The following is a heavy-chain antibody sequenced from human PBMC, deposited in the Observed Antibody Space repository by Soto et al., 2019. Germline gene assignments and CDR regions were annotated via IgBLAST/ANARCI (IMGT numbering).Heavy chain of an antibody. CDR1: GGSISSSSYY. Sequence: SETLSLTCTVSGGSISSSSYYWGWIRQPPGKGLEWIGSIYYSGSTYYNPSLKSRVTISVDTSKNQFALKLSSVTAAVTAVYYCARGGQRDIVVVPAATPAQNHAFDYWGQGTLVTVSS. CDR2: IYYSGST. D-gene: IGHD2-2*01. CDR3: ARGGQRDIVVVPAATPAQNHAFDY. J-gene: IGHJ4*02. V-gene: IGHV4-39*01.